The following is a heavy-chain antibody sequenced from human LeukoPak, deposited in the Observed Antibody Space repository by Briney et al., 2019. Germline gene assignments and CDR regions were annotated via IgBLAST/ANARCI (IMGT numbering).Heavy chain of an antibody. CDR3: ARAMVVVVPATM. CDR2: ISYDGSNK. CDR1: GFTFSNFA. J-gene: IGHJ4*02. D-gene: IGHD2-2*01. V-gene: IGHV3-30-3*01. Sequence: GRSLRLSCAASGFTFSNFAMHWVRQAPGKGLEGVAIISYDGSNKYYADSVKGRFTISRDNSKNTLYLQMNSLRAEDTAVYYCARAMVVVVPATMWGQGTLVTVSS.